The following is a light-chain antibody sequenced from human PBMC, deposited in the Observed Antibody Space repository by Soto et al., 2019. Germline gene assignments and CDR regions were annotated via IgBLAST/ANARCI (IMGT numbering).Light chain of an antibody. J-gene: IGKJ1*01. CDR2: GAS. Sequence: EIVMTQSPATLSVSPGERVTLSCRASQSVSSNIAWYQQKPGQAPRLILPGASTRATDIPARFSGSGSGTDFTLTITSLESEDFAVYYCQQFNDWPRTFGQGTKVELK. CDR1: QSVSSN. CDR3: QQFNDWPRT. V-gene: IGKV3-15*01.